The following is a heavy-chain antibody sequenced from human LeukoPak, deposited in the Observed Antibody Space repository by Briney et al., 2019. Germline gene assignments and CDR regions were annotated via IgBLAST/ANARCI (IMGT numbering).Heavy chain of an antibody. D-gene: IGHD3-22*01. CDR1: GYSFTSYW. V-gene: IGHV5-51*01. CDR2: IYPGDSDT. Sequence: GESLKISCKGSGYSFTSYWIGWVRQMPGKGLEWMGIIYPGDSDTRYSPSFQGQVTISADKSISTAYLQRSSLKASDTAMYYCARRPYYYDSSAGYAFDIWGQGTMVTVSS. J-gene: IGHJ3*02. CDR3: ARRPYYYDSSAGYAFDI.